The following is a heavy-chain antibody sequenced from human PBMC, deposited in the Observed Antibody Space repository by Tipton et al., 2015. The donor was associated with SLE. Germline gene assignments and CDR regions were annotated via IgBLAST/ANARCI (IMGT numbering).Heavy chain of an antibody. Sequence: TLSLTCTVSGVSISSASYYWNWIRQPAGKGLEWIGRAYTTGSPYYNPSLESRVAISMDTSKNQFSLKLTAVTAADTAVYYCAKVLQGAMVPYYFASWGQGTLVTVSS. D-gene: IGHD5-18*01. CDR3: AKVLQGAMVPYYFAS. J-gene: IGHJ4*02. CDR2: AYTTGSP. CDR1: GVSISSASYY. V-gene: IGHV4-61*02.